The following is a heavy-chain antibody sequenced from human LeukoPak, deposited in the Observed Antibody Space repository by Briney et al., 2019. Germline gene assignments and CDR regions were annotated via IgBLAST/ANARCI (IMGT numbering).Heavy chain of an antibody. V-gene: IGHV3-23*01. CDR2: ISSGAGST. Sequence: GGTLRLSCAASGFTFSSFGMSWVRQVPGKGLEWVSSISSGAGSTYYADSVKGRFTISRDNSKNSLYLQMTSLRAEDTAVYYCARDEIVATTKANYYYYMDVWGKGTTVTISS. J-gene: IGHJ6*03. D-gene: IGHD5-12*01. CDR3: ARDEIVATTKANYYYYMDV. CDR1: GFTFSSFG.